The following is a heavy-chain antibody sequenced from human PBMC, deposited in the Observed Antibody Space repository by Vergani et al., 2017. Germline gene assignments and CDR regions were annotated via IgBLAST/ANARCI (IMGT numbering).Heavy chain of an antibody. CDR1: GFTFSSYS. Sequence: EVQLVESGGGLVQPGGSLRLSCAASGFTFSSYSMNWVRQAPGKGLEWVSYISSSSSTIYYADSVKGRFTISRDNAKNSLYLQMNSLRDEDTAVYYCARDQDWGSSYYFDYWGQGTLVTVSS. J-gene: IGHJ4*02. CDR2: ISSSSSTI. D-gene: IGHD7-27*01. CDR3: ARDQDWGSSYYFDY. V-gene: IGHV3-48*02.